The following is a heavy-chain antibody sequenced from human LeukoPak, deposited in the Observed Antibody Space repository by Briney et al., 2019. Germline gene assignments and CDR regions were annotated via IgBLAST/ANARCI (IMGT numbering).Heavy chain of an antibody. J-gene: IGHJ6*02. CDR1: GFTLSRYW. V-gene: IGHV3-7*02. CDR3: AVWALKYVGDSCSLYYYCIDV. CDR2: INYDGSEK. Sequence: GGSLRLSCAASGFTLSRYWMTWVRQAPGKGLEWVANINYDGSEKYYADSLKGRFTISRDNANNSLSLQMNTLRGEDTGVYYCAVWALKYVGDSCSLYYYCIDVWGHGSSVTVS. D-gene: IGHD2-21*01.